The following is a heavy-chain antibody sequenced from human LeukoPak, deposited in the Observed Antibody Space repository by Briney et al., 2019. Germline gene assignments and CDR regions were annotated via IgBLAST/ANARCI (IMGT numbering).Heavy chain of an antibody. V-gene: IGHV3-33*01. CDR2: VWFAGESK. CDR1: GFTFSNYG. D-gene: IGHD2-21*02. J-gene: IGHJ4*02. Sequence: GRSLRLSCTASGFTFSNYGMHWVRHAPGKGLEWVANVWFAGESKYYADSVKGRFTISRDNSKDTVYLQMNSLRAVDTAVYYCARDLSRHIVVVTAMDYWGQGTLVTVSS. CDR3: ARDLSRHIVVVTAMDY.